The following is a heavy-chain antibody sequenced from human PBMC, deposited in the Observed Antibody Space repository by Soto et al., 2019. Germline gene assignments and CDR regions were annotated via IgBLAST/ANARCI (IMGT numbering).Heavy chain of an antibody. Sequence: QVQLVQSGAEVKKPGSSVKVSCKASGGTFSSYAISWVRQAPGHVLEWMGVIFPIFGTENYAQKFQGRVTITADESTSTDYMELSSLRSEDTAVYYSAREGGAREGYCSSTSCDVRDYWGQGTLVTVSS. V-gene: IGHV1-69*01. J-gene: IGHJ4*02. CDR2: IFPIFGTE. D-gene: IGHD2-2*01. CDR3: AREGGAREGYCSSTSCDVRDY. CDR1: GGTFSSYA.